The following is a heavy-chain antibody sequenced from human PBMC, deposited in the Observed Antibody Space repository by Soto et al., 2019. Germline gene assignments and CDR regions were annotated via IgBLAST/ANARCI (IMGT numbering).Heavy chain of an antibody. CDR3: ANGPTIFGVVISYSYYYGLDV. CDR1: GFTFSSHA. CDR2: INGSGGST. Sequence: PGGSLRLSCAASGFTFSSHALSWVRQAPGKGLEWVSAINGSGGSTYYADSVKGRFTISRDNSKNTLYLQMSSLSAEDTAVYSCANGPTIFGVVISYSYYYGLDVWGQGTTVTVSS. J-gene: IGHJ6*02. D-gene: IGHD3-3*01. V-gene: IGHV3-23*01.